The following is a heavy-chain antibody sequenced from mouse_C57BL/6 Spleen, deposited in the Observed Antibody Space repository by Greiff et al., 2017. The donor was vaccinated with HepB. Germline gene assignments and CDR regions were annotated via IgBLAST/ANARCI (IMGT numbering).Heavy chain of an antibody. CDR2: INYDGSST. Sequence: EVKLMESEGGLVQPGSSMKLSCTAPGFTFSDYYMAWVRQVPEKGLEWVANINYDGSSTYYLDSLKSHFIISRDNAKNILYLQMSSLTSEDTATYYCARDGGYCAMDYWGQGTSVTVSS. V-gene: IGHV5-16*01. CDR1: GFTFSDYY. J-gene: IGHJ4*01. CDR3: ARDGGYCAMDY.